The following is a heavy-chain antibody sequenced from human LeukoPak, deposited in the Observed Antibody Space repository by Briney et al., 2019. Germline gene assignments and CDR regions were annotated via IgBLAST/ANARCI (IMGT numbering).Heavy chain of an antibody. CDR3: ARSENSGWYGGHYYMDV. CDR2: IYYSGST. D-gene: IGHD6-19*01. V-gene: IGHV4-39*07. Sequence: PSETLSLTCTVSGGSISSSNHYWGWIRQPPGKGLEWIGSIYYSGSTYYSPSLKSRVTISVDTSKNQFSLKLSSVTAADTAVYYCARSENSGWYGGHYYMDVWGKGTTVTVSS. J-gene: IGHJ6*03. CDR1: GGSISSSNHY.